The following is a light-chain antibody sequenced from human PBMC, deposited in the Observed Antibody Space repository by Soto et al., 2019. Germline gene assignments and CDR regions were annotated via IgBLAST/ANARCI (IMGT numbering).Light chain of an antibody. V-gene: IGKV1-33*01. CDR3: QQYANLPPFT. J-gene: IGKJ3*01. CDR2: DAS. Sequence: DIQMTQSPSSLSASVGDRVTITCQASQDISNYLNWYQQKPGKAPKLLIYDASNLETGVPSRFSGSGSGTDFTFTISSLQPEDIATYDCQQYANLPPFTFGPGTKVDIK. CDR1: QDISNY.